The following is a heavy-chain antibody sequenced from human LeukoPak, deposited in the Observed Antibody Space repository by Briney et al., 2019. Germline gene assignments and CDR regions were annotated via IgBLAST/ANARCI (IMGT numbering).Heavy chain of an antibody. CDR3: ARDMAL. Sequence: GGSLRLSCAASGFTFSTYGMSWVRQAPGKGLEWVSGISGTGDTTYYAHSVKGRFTISRDNSKNTLYLQMNSLRADDTAVYYCARDMALWGQGTLVTVSS. J-gene: IGHJ4*02. V-gene: IGHV3-23*01. CDR2: ISGTGDTT. D-gene: IGHD4/OR15-4a*01. CDR1: GFTFSTYG.